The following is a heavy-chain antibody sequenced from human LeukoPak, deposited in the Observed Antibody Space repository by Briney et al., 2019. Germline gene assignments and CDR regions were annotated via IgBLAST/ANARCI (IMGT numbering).Heavy chain of an antibody. CDR1: GYSFTSYW. Sequence: GESLKISCKGSGYSFTSYWSAWVRQMPGKGLEWMGIIYPGDSDTKYSPSFEGQVTISADKSISTVYLQWSSLKASDTAMYYCARQQYYGTGSPDDYWGQGTLVTVSS. CDR2: IYPGDSDT. J-gene: IGHJ4*02. D-gene: IGHD3-10*01. CDR3: ARQQYYGTGSPDDY. V-gene: IGHV5-51*01.